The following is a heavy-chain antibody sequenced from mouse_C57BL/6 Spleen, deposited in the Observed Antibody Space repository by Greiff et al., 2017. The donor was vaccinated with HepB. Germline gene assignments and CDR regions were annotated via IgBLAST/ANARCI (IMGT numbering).Heavy chain of an antibody. CDR1: GYTFTDYY. J-gene: IGHJ2*01. D-gene: IGHD1-1*01. V-gene: IGHV1-26*01. CDR2: INPNNGGT. CDR3: ARGLGYYYGSSYDY. Sequence: VQLKHSGPELVKPGASVKISCKASGYTFTDYYMNWVKQSHGKSLEWIGDINPNNGGTSYNQKFKGKATLTVDKSSSTAYMELRSLTSEDSAVYYCARGLGYYYGSSYDYWGQGTTLTVSS.